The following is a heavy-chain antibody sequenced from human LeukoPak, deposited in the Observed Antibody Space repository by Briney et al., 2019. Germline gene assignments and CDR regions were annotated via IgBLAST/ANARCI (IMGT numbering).Heavy chain of an antibody. CDR1: GGSISSYY. CDR3: ARLRSGNFDS. V-gene: IGHV4-59*01. CDR2: IYYSGST. D-gene: IGHD1-26*01. J-gene: IGHJ4*02. Sequence: SETLSLTCTVSGGSISSYYWSWIRQPPGKGLELIGNIYYSGSTNYNPPLKSRVTISVDTSKNQFSLKLSSVTAADTAVYYCARLRSGNFDSWGQGTLVTVSS.